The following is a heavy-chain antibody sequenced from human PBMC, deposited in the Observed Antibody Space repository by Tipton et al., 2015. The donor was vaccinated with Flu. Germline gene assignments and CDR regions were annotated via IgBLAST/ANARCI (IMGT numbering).Heavy chain of an antibody. CDR1: SGSINSGDYY. D-gene: IGHD4-11*01. J-gene: IGHJ5*01. V-gene: IGHV4-39*07. CDR2: IHHTGTT. CDR3: ARRDYSNYVSVPKNWFDS. Sequence: TLSLTCTVSSGSINSGDYYWGWIRQPPGKGLQWIGNIHHTGTTYYNPSLRSRVNIIRDRSKNQFSLNLSFVTAADTAVYYCARRDYSNYVSVPKNWFDSWGQGILVTVSS.